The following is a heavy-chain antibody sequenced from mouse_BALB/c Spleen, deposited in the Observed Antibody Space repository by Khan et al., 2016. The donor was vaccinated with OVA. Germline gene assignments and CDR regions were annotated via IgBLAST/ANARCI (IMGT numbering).Heavy chain of an antibody. J-gene: IGHJ3*01. CDR3: VRGGYSVFAY. Sequence: QVQLKQSGPELVKPGASVKMSCKASGYTFTDYVINWVKQRTGQGLEWIGDIYPGSGSTYYNEKFKGKAKLTADKSSNTAYMQLSSLTFEDSAVYFCVRGGYSVFAYWGQGTLVTVSA. D-gene: IGHD1-1*01. CDR1: GYTFTDYV. CDR2: IYPGSGST. V-gene: IGHV1-77*01.